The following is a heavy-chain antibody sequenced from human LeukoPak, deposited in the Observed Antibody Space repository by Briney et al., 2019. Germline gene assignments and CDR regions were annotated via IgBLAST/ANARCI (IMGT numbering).Heavy chain of an antibody. V-gene: IGHV3-7*01. Sequence: GGSLRLSCAASGFTFSSYWMSWVRQAPGKGLEWVANIKQDGSEKYYVDSVKGRFTISRDNAKNSLYLQMNSLRAEDTAVYYCAREDRTYYYYYGMDVWGQGTTVTVSS. CDR3: AREDRTYYYYYGMDV. CDR1: GFTFSSYW. J-gene: IGHJ6*02. CDR2: IKQDGSEK.